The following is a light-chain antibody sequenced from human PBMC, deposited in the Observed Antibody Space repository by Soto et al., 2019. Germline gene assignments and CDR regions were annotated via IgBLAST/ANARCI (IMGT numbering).Light chain of an antibody. CDR3: HQYGMSPAT. V-gene: IGKV3-20*01. J-gene: IGKJ1*01. Sequence: EIVLTQSPGTVSLSPGEIVTLSCRASQSVSADFLAWYQQRPDQAPRLLIYHASRRATGIPDRFSGSGSETDVTLTIRRLEPEDCAVYFCHQYGMSPATFGQGTKVEIK. CDR1: QSVSADF. CDR2: HAS.